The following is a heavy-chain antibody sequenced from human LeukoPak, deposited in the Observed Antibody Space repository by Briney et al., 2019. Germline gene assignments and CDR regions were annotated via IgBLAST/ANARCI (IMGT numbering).Heavy chain of an antibody. CDR3: ARDRQALTAAGTQYFQH. J-gene: IGHJ1*01. V-gene: IGHV3-33*01. CDR2: IWYDGSNK. Sequence: PGGSLRLSCAASGFTFSSYGMHWVRQAPGKGLEWVAVIWYDGSNKNYADSVKGRFTISRDNSKNTLYLQMNSLRAEDTAVYYCARDRQALTAAGTQYFQHWGQGTLVTVSS. D-gene: IGHD6-13*01. CDR1: GFTFSSYG.